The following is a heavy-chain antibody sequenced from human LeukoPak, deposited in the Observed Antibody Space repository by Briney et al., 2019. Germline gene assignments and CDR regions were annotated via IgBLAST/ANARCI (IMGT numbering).Heavy chain of an antibody. CDR3: ARDFFPGNAYGGNVFDY. D-gene: IGHD4-23*01. Sequence: GGSLRLSCAASGFTFSSYSMNWVRQAPGKGLEWVSYISSSSSTIYYADSVKGRFTISRDNAKNSLYLQMNSLRAEDTAVYYCARDFFPGNAYGGNVFDYWAREPWSPSPQ. CDR1: GFTFSSYS. CDR2: ISSSSSTI. V-gene: IGHV3-48*01. J-gene: IGHJ4*02.